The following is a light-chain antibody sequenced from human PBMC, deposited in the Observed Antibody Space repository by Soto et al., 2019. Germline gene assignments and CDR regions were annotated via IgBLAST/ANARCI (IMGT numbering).Light chain of an antibody. CDR3: SSYKSGSTYV. CDR1: SSDVGGYHY. V-gene: IGLV2-14*01. J-gene: IGLJ1*01. Sequence: QSVLTQPASVSGSPGQSITISCTGTSSDVGGYHYVSWYQQYPDKAPKLMIYEVSNRPSGISHRFSGSKSGKTASLTISGLQTEDEADYYCSSYKSGSTYVFGTGTKVTVL. CDR2: EVS.